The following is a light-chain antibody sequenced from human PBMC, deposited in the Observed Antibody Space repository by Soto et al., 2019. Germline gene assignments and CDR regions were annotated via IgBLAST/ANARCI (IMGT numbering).Light chain of an antibody. CDR1: SSDVGGYNF. CDR2: EVT. V-gene: IGLV2-8*01. Sequence: QSALTQPPSASGSPGRSVTISCTGTSSDVGGYNFVSWYQQHPGKAPKLIIYEVTKRPSGVPDRFSGSKSGNTASLTVSGLQAEDEADYYCSSYSGTNNYVFGTGTKVTVL. CDR3: SSYSGTNNYV. J-gene: IGLJ1*01.